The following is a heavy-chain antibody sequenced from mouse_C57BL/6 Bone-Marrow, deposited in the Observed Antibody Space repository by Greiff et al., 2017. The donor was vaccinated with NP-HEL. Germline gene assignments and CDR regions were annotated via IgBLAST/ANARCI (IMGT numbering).Heavy chain of an antibody. Sequence: DVQLVESGGGLVQPGGSLKLSCAASGFTFSDYYMYWVRQTPEKRLEWVGYISNGGGSTYYQDTVKGRFTISRDNAKNTLYLQMSRLKSEDTAMYYGARQVITTVAYYAMDYWGQGTSVTVSS. CDR3: ARQVITTVAYYAMDY. D-gene: IGHD1-1*01. CDR2: ISNGGGST. J-gene: IGHJ4*01. V-gene: IGHV5-12*01. CDR1: GFTFSDYY.